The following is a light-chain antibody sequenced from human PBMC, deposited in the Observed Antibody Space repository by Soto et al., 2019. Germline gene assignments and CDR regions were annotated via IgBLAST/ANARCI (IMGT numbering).Light chain of an antibody. CDR2: EGT. Sequence: QSVLTPPASVSGSPGQSVTISCTGTSSDICRYKFVSWFQQHPGKAPKLLIFEGTNRPSGVSNRFSGSKSGNTTSLTISGLQAEDEAIYFCSSSTNTNTLVIFGGGTKLTVL. CDR3: SSSTNTNTLVI. J-gene: IGLJ2*01. CDR1: SSDICRYKF. V-gene: IGLV2-14*01.